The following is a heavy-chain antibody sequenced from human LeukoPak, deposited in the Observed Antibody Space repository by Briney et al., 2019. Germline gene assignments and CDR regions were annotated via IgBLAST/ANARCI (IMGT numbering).Heavy chain of an antibody. V-gene: IGHV3-53*01. CDR3: TRDQMNY. J-gene: IGHJ4*02. CDR1: EFTVSRNY. D-gene: IGHD5-24*01. CDR2: IFSNGDT. Sequence: AWGSLRLSCTASEFTVSRNYMLWVRQAPGKGLEWVSLIFSNGDTHYADSVKGRFTISRDTSKNTVSLQMNSLRVEDTAMYYCTRDQMNYWGQGTLVTVSS.